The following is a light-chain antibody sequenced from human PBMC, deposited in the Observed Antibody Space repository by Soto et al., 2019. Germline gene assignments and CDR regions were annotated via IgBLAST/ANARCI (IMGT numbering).Light chain of an antibody. J-gene: IGKJ1*01. CDR1: QGIRND. CDR2: AAS. V-gene: IGKV1-17*01. CDR3: LQHSTYPLT. Sequence: DIQMTQFPSSLSASVGDRVTITCRACQGIRNDLAWYQQKPGKAPKRLIYAASSLQSGVPSRFSGSGSGTEFTLAISSLQPEDFATFYCLQHSTYPLTFGQGTKVEIK.